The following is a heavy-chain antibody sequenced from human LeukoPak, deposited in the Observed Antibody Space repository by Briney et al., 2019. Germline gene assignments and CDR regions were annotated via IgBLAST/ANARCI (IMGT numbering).Heavy chain of an antibody. J-gene: IGHJ4*02. V-gene: IGHV3-30-3*01. CDR3: ARDQTPYSSGWHSVGY. Sequence: GGSLRLSCAASGFTFSSYAMHWVRQSPGKGLEWVAGIAYDGSNKYYADSVKGRFTISRDNSKNTLYLQMNSLRAEDTAVYYCARDQTPYSSGWHSVGYWGQGTLVTVSS. D-gene: IGHD6-19*01. CDR1: GFTFSSYA. CDR2: IAYDGSNK.